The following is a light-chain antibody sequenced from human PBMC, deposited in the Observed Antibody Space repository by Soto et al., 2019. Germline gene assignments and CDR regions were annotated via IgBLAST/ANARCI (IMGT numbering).Light chain of an antibody. CDR2: TAS. CDR1: QYINNY. Sequence: DIQMTQSPSSLSAFVGDRGTITCRASQYINNYLNWYHQQPGNAPKLLIHTASNLESGVPSRFSGSGSGTDFTLTISSLQPEDLGTYYCQQSASASITFGPGTRVEIK. J-gene: IGKJ3*01. V-gene: IGKV1-39*01. CDR3: QQSASASIT.